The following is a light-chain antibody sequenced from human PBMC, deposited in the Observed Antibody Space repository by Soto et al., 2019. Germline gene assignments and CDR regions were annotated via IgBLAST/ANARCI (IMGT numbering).Light chain of an antibody. CDR3: ATWDDSLNASV. CDR2: SNN. Sequence: QSVLTQTPSVCGTPGQRVTNSCSGSKYNIGSNTVNWYLQFPRTATKLLLFSNNQRPSGVPDRFSGSKSGTSASLAISGLQSEDDADYYCATWDDSLNASVFGTGTKV. CDR1: KYNIGSNT. V-gene: IGLV1-44*01. J-gene: IGLJ1*01.